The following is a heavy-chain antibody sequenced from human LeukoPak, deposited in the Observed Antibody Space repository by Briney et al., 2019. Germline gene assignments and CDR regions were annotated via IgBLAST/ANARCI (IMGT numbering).Heavy chain of an antibody. CDR1: GFTFSSFA. Sequence: GGSLRLSCAASGFTFSSFAMSWVRQAPGKGLEWVSSISAGSRGTYYADSVKGRFTVSRDNSKNTLYLQVDSLRAEDTAVYYCAKGGTVLRFLEWLLGGSYFDYWGQGTLVTVSS. CDR3: AKGGTVLRFLEWLLGGSYFDY. CDR2: ISAGSRGT. J-gene: IGHJ4*02. D-gene: IGHD3-3*01. V-gene: IGHV3-23*01.